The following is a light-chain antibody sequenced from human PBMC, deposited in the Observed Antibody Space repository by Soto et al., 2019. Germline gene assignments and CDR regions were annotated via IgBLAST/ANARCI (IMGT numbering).Light chain of an antibody. Sequence: DIQMTQSPSTLSASVGDRVTITCRASQSISTWLAWYQQKPGKAPKLLIYDASSLKSGVPSRFSASGSGIEFTLTISSPQPDDFATYSCQQYNSYSWTFGHGTKVEIK. V-gene: IGKV1-5*01. CDR3: QQYNSYSWT. J-gene: IGKJ1*01. CDR2: DAS. CDR1: QSISTW.